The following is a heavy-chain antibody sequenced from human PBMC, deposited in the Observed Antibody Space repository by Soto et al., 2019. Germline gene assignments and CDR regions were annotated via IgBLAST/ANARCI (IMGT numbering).Heavy chain of an antibody. Sequence: PGGSLRLSCTASGFDFSSFWMSWVRQAPGKGLEWVANISESGGSTYYADSVKGRFTISRDNSKNTLYLQMNSLRAEDTAVYYCAKYPPAGSGYQYYYYYYYMDVWGKGTTVTVSS. V-gene: IGHV3-23*01. D-gene: IGHD3-3*01. CDR2: ISESGGST. CDR3: AKYPPAGSGYQYYYYYYYMDV. CDR1: GFDFSSFW. J-gene: IGHJ6*03.